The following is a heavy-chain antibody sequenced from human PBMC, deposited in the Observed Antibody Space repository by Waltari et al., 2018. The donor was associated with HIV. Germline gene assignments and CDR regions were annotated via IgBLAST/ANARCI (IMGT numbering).Heavy chain of an antibody. V-gene: IGHV3-73*01. CDR2: IRGKSNSYAT. J-gene: IGHJ5*02. Sequence: EVQLVASGGGLVQPGGSLKLSCAASGFRFSGSAMPWVRQASGEGLEWVCRIRGKSNSYATAYAGSLKGRFTISRDDSKNTAYLQMNSLKTEDTAVYYCTKSVGDSARGWFDPWGQGTLVTVSS. CDR1: GFRFSGSA. D-gene: IGHD4-17*01. CDR3: TKSVGDSARGWFDP.